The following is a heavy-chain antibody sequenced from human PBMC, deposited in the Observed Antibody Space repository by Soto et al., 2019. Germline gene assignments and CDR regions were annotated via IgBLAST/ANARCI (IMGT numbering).Heavy chain of an antibody. CDR3: TTDLGWNFYYYYYGMDV. V-gene: IGHV3-15*01. Sequence: PWGSLRLSCAASGFTFSNAWMSWVRQAPGKGLEWVGRIKSKTDGGTTDYAAPVKGRFTISRDDSKNTLYLQMNSLKTEDTAVYYCTTDLGWNFYYYYYGMDVWGQGTTVTVSS. J-gene: IGHJ6*02. CDR1: GFTFSNAW. CDR2: IKSKTDGGTT. D-gene: IGHD1-7*01.